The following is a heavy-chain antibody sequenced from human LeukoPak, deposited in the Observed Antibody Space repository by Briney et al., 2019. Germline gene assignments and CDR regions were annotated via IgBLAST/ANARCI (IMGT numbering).Heavy chain of an antibody. V-gene: IGHV3-9*01. CDR3: AKLADGGNSVGFDY. CDR2: ISWNSVSI. D-gene: IGHD4-23*01. J-gene: IGHJ4*02. Sequence: GRSLRLSCAASGFTFDDYAMHWVRQAPGKGLEWVSGISWNSVSIGYADSVKGRFTISRDNAKNSLYLQMNSLRAEDTALYYSAKLADGGNSVGFDYWGQGTLVTVSS. CDR1: GFTFDDYA.